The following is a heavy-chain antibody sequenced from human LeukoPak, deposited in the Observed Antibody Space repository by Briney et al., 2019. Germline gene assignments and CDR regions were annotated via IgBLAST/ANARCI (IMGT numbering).Heavy chain of an antibody. V-gene: IGHV3-7*03. CDR2: IKHDGSEK. CDR1: GFTFSSYW. Sequence: GGSLRLSCAASGFTFSSYWMNWVRQAPGKGLEWVTNIKHDGSEKYYVDSVKGRFTISRDNAKDSLYLEINSLRAEDTAVYYCARGRAVAGPFDYWGQGTLVTVSS. D-gene: IGHD6-19*01. CDR3: ARGRAVAGPFDY. J-gene: IGHJ4*02.